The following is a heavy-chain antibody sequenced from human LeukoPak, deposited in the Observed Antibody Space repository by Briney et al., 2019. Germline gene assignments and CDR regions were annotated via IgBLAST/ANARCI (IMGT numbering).Heavy chain of an antibody. J-gene: IGHJ4*02. V-gene: IGHV1-69*13. CDR1: GGTFSSYA. CDR2: IIPIFGTA. Sequence: SVKISCKASGGTFSSYAISWVRQAPGQGLEWMGGIIPIFGTANYAQKFQGRVTITADESTSTAYMELSSLRSEDTAVYYCARDQVYYGSGSFSSHWGQGTLVTVSS. D-gene: IGHD3-10*01. CDR3: ARDQVYYGSGSFSSH.